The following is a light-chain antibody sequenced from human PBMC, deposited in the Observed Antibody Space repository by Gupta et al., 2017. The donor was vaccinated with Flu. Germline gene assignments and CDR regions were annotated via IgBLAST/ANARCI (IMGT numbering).Light chain of an antibody. J-gene: IGLJ3*02. V-gene: IGLV3-21*02. CDR1: NIVRKS. CDR3: QVWDSSTVHWV. CDR2: DDS. Sequence: SYVLTQPPSVSVAPGQTAEITCGGNNIVRKSVYWYQQKPGQAPVLVVYDDSGRPSGIPERLSGSNSGSTATLSISRVEAGDEADYYCQVWDSSTVHWVFGGGTKLTVL.